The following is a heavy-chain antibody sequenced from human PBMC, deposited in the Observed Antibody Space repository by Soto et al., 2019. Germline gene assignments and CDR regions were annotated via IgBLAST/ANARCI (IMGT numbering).Heavy chain of an antibody. D-gene: IGHD3-10*01. J-gene: IGHJ3*02. V-gene: IGHV2-5*02. CDR2: IYWDADK. Sequence: QITLKESGPTLVKPTQTLTLTCTFSGFSLSTSGVGVGWIRQPPGKALEWLALIYWDADKRYSPSLKSRLTITKDTSKNQVVLTMTNMDPVDTATYYCAHTLYGSGSYYSGVDAFDIWGQGTMVTVSS. CDR1: GFSLSTSGVG. CDR3: AHTLYGSGSYYSGVDAFDI.